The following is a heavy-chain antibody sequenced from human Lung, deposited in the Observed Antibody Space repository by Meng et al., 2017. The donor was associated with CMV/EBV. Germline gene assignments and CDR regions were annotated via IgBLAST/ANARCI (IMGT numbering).Heavy chain of an antibody. D-gene: IGHD3-22*01. CDR3: TRALDYYDSRAFYYYYGMDV. J-gene: IGHJ6*02. Sequence: GESLKISCTASGFTFGDYAMSWVRQAPGKGLEWVGFIRSKAYGGTTEYAASVKGRFTISRDDSKSIAYLQMNSLKTEDTAVYYCTRALDYYDSRAFYYYYGMDVWGQGXTVTVSS. V-gene: IGHV3-49*04. CDR2: IRSKAYGGTT. CDR1: GFTFGDYA.